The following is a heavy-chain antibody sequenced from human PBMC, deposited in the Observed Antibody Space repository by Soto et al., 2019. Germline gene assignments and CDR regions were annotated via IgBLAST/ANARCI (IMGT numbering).Heavy chain of an antibody. CDR2: ISSDASNK. V-gene: IGHV3-30*18. J-gene: IGHJ4*02. CDR1: GFTFNNYG. D-gene: IGHD2-8*01. CDR3: AKVYYGTKPQRTGGFDY. Sequence: QVQLVESGGGVVQPGRSLRLSCAASGFTFNNYGMHWVRQAPGKGLEWVAVISSDASNKYYADSVKGRFTISRDNSKSTLFLKMNSLRPEDTAVYYCAKVYYGTKPQRTGGFDYWGQGTLVTVSS.